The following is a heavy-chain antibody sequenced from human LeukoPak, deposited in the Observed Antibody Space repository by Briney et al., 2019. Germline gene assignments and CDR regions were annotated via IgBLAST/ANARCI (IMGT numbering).Heavy chain of an antibody. CDR2: ISYDGSNK. V-gene: IGHV3-30*18. J-gene: IGHJ4*02. D-gene: IGHD3-3*01. CDR3: AKADDFWSGYYGY. Sequence: GGSLRLSCVASGFTFSSYGMHWVRQAPGKGPEWVAVISYDGSNKYYADSVKGRFTISRDNSKNTLYLQMNSLRAEDTAVYYCAKADDFWSGYYGYWGQGTLVTVSS. CDR1: GFTFSSYG.